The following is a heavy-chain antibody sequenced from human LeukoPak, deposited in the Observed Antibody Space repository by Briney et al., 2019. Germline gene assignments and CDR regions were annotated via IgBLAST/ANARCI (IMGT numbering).Heavy chain of an antibody. V-gene: IGHV5-51*01. J-gene: IGHJ5*02. CDR2: IYPADSNT. D-gene: IGHD2-2*01. CDR1: GDSFTTYW. Sequence: GESLKISCKGSGDSFTTYWIGWVRQTPGKGPGWMGIIYPADSNTQYSSSFQGRVTISADKSISTVYLQWYSLQASDTALYYCARRKYYSTWFDPWGPGTLVTVSS. CDR3: ARRKYYSTWFDP.